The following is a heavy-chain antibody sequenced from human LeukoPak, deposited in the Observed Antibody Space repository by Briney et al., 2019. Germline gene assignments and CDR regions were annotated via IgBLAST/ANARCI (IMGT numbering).Heavy chain of an antibody. Sequence: GGSLRLSCAASEFSVGSNYMTWVRQAPGKGLEWVSSISGSDRSTYYADSVKGRFIISRDNSKNTLYLQMNSLSAEDTAVYYCAKDYQVPTAPFDYWGQGTLVTVSS. D-gene: IGHD2-2*01. V-gene: IGHV3-23*01. CDR1: EFSVGSNY. CDR3: AKDYQVPTAPFDY. J-gene: IGHJ4*02. CDR2: ISGSDRST.